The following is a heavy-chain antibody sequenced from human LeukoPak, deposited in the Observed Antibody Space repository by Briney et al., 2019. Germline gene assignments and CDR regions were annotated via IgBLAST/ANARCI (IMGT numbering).Heavy chain of an antibody. J-gene: IGHJ4*02. CDR3: ARRGKVGWLQPYYFDY. Sequence: SETLSLTCTVSGGSISSSTYYWGWIRQPPGKGLEWIGEINHSGSTNYNPSLKSRVTISVDTSKNQFSLKLSSVTAADTAVYYCARRGKVGWLQPYYFDYWGQGTLVTVSS. V-gene: IGHV4-39*07. CDR2: INHSGST. D-gene: IGHD5-24*01. CDR1: GGSISSSTYY.